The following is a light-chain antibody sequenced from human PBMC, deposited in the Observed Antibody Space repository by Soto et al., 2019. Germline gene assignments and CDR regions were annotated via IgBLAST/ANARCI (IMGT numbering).Light chain of an antibody. CDR1: QSVSSSY. Sequence: EIVLTQSPGTLSLSPGERATISCRASQSVSSSYLAWYQQKPGQAPMLLIYGASSRATGIPARFSGSGSGTDFTLTISRLEPEDFAVYYCQQYGSSLFTFGPWTKVDIK. CDR3: QQYGSSLFT. V-gene: IGKV3-20*01. J-gene: IGKJ3*01. CDR2: GAS.